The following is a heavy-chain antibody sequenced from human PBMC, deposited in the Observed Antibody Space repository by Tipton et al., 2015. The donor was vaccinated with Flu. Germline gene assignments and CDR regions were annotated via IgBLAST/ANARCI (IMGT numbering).Heavy chain of an antibody. Sequence: TLSLTCTVSGGSIGSYYWNWIRQSPGKGLEWIGYVYNNQYTKYNPSLKSRVTISVDTSKKQFSLNMRSVTAADMAVYYCARRDYSNYVSDPKSWFDPWGQGTLVAVSS. CDR3: ARRDYSNYVSDPKSWFDP. D-gene: IGHD4-11*01. CDR2: VYNNQYT. V-gene: IGHV4-4*09. CDR1: GGSIGSYY. J-gene: IGHJ5*02.